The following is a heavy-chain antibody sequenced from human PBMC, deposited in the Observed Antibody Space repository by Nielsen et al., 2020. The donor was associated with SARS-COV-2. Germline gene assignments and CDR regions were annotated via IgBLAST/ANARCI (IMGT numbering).Heavy chain of an antibody. Sequence: LSLSCRVSGGSVSNGGFFWNWIRQHPEKGLEWIGYIYNDGRTHYNPSLETRVSISLDTSKNQFSMTLGSISAADTAIYYCARAGYSTNWRFPFDAWGQGTMVTVSS. CDR1: GGSVSNGGFF. D-gene: IGHD2-2*01. CDR2: IYNDGRT. CDR3: ARAGYSTNWRFPFDA. V-gene: IGHV4-31*03. J-gene: IGHJ3*01.